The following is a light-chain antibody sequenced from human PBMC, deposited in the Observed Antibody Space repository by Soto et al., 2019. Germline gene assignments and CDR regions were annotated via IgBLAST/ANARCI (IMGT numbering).Light chain of an antibody. V-gene: IGKV3-20*01. CDR3: QQYGSSPAT. CDR2: GAS. J-gene: IGKJ1*01. Sequence: EMVLTQSPDTLSLSPGERATLSCRASQTVSSNFLAWYQQRPGQAPRLLIYGASSRAAGIPDRFSGSGSGTDFTLTISRLEPEDLAVYYCQQYGSSPATFGQGTKVDIK. CDR1: QTVSSNF.